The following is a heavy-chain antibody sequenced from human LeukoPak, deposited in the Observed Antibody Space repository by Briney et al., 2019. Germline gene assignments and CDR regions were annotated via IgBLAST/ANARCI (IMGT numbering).Heavy chain of an antibody. CDR3: ARIETYSSDYYDPFFDY. V-gene: IGHV4-38-2*02. Sequence: PSETLSLTCTVSGYSISSGYYWGWIRQPPGKGLEWVGSIYHSGSTYYNPSLKSRVTMSVGTSKNQFSLKLTSVTAADTAVYYCARIETYSSDYYDPFFDYWGQGTLVTVSS. D-gene: IGHD6-19*01. CDR1: GYSISSGYY. J-gene: IGHJ4*02. CDR2: IYHSGST.